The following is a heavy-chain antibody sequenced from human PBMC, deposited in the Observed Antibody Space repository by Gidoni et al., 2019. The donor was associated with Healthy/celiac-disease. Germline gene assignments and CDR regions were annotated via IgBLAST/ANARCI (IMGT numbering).Heavy chain of an antibody. CDR3: AMSHCSGGSCYSRFHDY. CDR2: INSSGSRT. V-gene: IGHV3-74*01. Sequence: EVQLVESGGGLDQPGGSRRLSCAASGVTVGRDWMYWVSQATGKGLLWVSRINSSGSRTCYADSVKGRFTISRDNAKHTLYLQMNSLRAEYTAVYYVAMSHCSGGSCYSRFHDYWGQGTLVTVSS. J-gene: IGHJ4*02. D-gene: IGHD2-15*01. CDR1: GVTVGRDW.